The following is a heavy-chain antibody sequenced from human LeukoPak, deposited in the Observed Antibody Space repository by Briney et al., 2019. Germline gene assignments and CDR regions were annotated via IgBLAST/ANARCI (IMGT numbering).Heavy chain of an antibody. V-gene: IGHV1-2*02. Sequence: ASVKVSCKTSGYNFTGYYLHWMRQAPGQGLEWMGWINPNSGGTNHAQKFQGRVTMTRDTSMSTVYMELSSLRSGDRAVYYCARGRYPHYYYMDVWGKGTTVTISS. CDR2: INPNSGGT. CDR3: ARGRYPHYYYMDV. CDR1: GYNFTGYY. J-gene: IGHJ6*03. D-gene: IGHD1-14*01.